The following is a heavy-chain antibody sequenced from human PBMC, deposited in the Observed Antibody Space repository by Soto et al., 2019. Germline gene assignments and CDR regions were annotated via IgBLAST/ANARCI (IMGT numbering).Heavy chain of an antibody. CDR1: GGSFNGYY. V-gene: IGHV4-34*01. CDR2: TDHSGST. J-gene: IGHJ4*02. CDR3: ARAPDKYYFDS. Sequence: PSETLSLTCAVYGGSFNGYYWTWIRQPPGKGPEWIGDTDHSGSTNYNPSLKSRVTISVDTSKNQFSLKVRSVTAADMAVFYCARAPDKYYFDSWGQGTQVTVSS.